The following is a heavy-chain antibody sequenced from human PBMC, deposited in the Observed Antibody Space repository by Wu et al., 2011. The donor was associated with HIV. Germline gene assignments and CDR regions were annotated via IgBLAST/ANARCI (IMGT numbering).Heavy chain of an antibody. Sequence: QVQLVQSGAEVKKPGSSVKVSCKASGGTFSSYAISWVRQAPGQGLEWMGWISTYSGNTKYAQRLQGRVTMTTDTPANTAYMELRSLRSDDTAVYYCARDSTSWSRSNWFDPWGQGTLVTVSS. CDR2: ISTYSGNT. CDR1: GGTFSSYA. J-gene: IGHJ5*02. V-gene: IGHV1-18*01. CDR3: ARDSTSWSRSNWFDP. D-gene: IGHD6-13*01.